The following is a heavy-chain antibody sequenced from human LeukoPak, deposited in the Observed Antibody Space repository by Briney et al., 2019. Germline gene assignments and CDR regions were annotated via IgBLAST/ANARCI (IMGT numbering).Heavy chain of an antibody. Sequence: ASVKVSCKASGYTFTSYPIHWVRQAPGPRLEWMGWSNGGNGNTKYSQEFQDRVTITRDTSASKAYMELSSLRSEDMAVYYCARDSTGTGLLEYWGQGTLVTVSS. CDR2: SNGGNGNT. J-gene: IGHJ4*02. CDR3: ARDSTGTGLLEY. D-gene: IGHD1-7*01. CDR1: GYTFTSYP. V-gene: IGHV1-3*02.